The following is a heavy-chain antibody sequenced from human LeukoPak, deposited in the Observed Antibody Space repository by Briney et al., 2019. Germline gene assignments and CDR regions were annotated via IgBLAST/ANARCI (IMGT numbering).Heavy chain of an antibody. V-gene: IGHV4-39*01. D-gene: IGHD5-24*01. CDR1: GGSISSTSYY. CDR2: VYYTGST. J-gene: IGHJ5*02. CDR3: ARQLGDGYNLVYWFDP. Sequence: KPSETLSLTCTVSGGSISSTSYYWGWIRQSPGKGLEWIGSVYYTGSTQDNPSLKGRVTIYEDTSKNQFSLKLTSVTAEDTAVYYCARQLGDGYNLVYWFDPWGQGTLVTVSS.